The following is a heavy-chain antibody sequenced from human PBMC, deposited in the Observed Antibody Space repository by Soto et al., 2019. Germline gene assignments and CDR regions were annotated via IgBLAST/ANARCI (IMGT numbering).Heavy chain of an antibody. Sequence: EVQLVESGGGLVKPGGSLRLSCAASGFTFSSYSMNWVRQAPGKGLEWVSSISSSSSYIYYADSVKGRFTISRDNAKNSLYLQMNSLRAADTAVYYCARDAYCGGDCYYYYYYGMDVWGQGTTVTVSS. V-gene: IGHV3-21*01. CDR2: ISSSSSYI. J-gene: IGHJ6*02. CDR1: GFTFSSYS. D-gene: IGHD2-21*02. CDR3: ARDAYCGGDCYYYYYYGMDV.